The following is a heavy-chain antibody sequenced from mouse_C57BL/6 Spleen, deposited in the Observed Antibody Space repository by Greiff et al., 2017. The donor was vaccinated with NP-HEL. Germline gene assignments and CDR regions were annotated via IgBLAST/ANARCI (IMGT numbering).Heavy chain of an antibody. CDR1: GYAFSSSW. J-gene: IGHJ4*01. D-gene: IGHD2-2*01. V-gene: IGHV1-82*01. CDR2: IYPGDGDT. Sequence: VQLQQSGPELVKPGASVKISCKASGYAFSSSWMNWVKQRPGKGLEWIGRIYPGDGDTNYNGKFKGKATLTADKSSSTAYMQLSSLTSEDSAVYFCARGGGYDVGYAMDYWGQGTSVTVSS. CDR3: ARGGGYDVGYAMDY.